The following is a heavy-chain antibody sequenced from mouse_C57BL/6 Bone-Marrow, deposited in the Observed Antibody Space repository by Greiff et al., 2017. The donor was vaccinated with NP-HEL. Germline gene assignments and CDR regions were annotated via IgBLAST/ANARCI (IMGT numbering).Heavy chain of an antibody. V-gene: IGHV7-3*01. J-gene: IGHJ4*01. Sequence: EVQLVESGGGLVQPGGSLSLSCAASGFTFTDYYMSWVRQPPGKALEWLGFIRTTANGYTTEYSASVKGRLTISRDTSQSILYLQMNALRAEDSATYYWARPRRNFAMDYWGQGTSVTVSS. CDR3: ARPRRNFAMDY. CDR2: IRTTANGYTT. CDR1: GFTFTDYY.